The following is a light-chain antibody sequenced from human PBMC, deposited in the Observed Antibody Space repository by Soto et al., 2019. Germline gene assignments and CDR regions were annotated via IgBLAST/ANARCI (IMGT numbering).Light chain of an antibody. J-gene: IGLJ1*01. CDR1: SSDVGGYNY. Sequence: QSALTQPASVSGSPGQSITISCTGTSSDVGGYNYVSWYQQHPGKAPKLMIYDVSNRPSGVSNRFSGSKSGNTASLTISGLQAEDEAAYYCSSSTSSSTPYVFGTGTKVTVL. CDR3: SSSTSSSTPYV. V-gene: IGLV2-14*01. CDR2: DVS.